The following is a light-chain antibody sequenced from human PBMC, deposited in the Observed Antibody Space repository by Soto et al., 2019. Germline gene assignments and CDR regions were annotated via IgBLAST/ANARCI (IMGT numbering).Light chain of an antibody. CDR1: QDISNY. V-gene: IGKV1-39*01. CDR3: QQSYSTPLT. J-gene: IGKJ4*01. CDR2: DAS. Sequence: DIQMTQSPSSLSASVGDRVTITCQASQDISNYLNWYQQKPGKAPKLLIYDASSLQSGVPSRFSGNGSGTDFTLTISSLQPEDFATYYCQQSYSTPLTFGGGTKVEIK.